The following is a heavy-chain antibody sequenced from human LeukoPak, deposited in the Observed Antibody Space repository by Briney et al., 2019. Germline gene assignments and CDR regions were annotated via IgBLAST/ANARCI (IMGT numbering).Heavy chain of an antibody. J-gene: IGHJ4*02. Sequence: SETLSLTCSVSGGSIKSGDSYWSWIRQPPGKGLEWIGYIYHSGSTYYNPSLKSRVTISVDTSKNQFSLRLSSVTAADTAVYYCARSIVGASYYFDYWGQGTLVTVSS. CDR3: ARSIVGASYYFDY. CDR1: GGSIKSGDSY. CDR2: IYHSGST. V-gene: IGHV4-30-4*08. D-gene: IGHD1-26*01.